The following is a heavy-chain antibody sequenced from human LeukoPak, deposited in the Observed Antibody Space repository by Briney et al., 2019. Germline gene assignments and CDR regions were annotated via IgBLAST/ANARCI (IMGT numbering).Heavy chain of an antibody. Sequence: EASVKVSCKASGYTFTGYYMHWVRQAPGQGLEWMGWINPNSGGTNYAQKFQGWVTMTRDTSISTAYMELSRLGSDDTAVYYCAREVSGSYSSWFDPWGQGTLVTVSS. J-gene: IGHJ5*02. V-gene: IGHV1-2*04. D-gene: IGHD1-26*01. CDR1: GYTFTGYY. CDR2: INPNSGGT. CDR3: AREVSGSYSSWFDP.